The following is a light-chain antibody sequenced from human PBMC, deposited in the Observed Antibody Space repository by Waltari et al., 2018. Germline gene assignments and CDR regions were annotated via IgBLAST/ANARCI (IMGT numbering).Light chain of an antibody. Sequence: QSALTQPASVTGSPGQSITISCTGTITNDNDFSYVSWFQQHPGSVPTLLIYNVRNRPSGTSDRFSGSKSGSTASLTISGLQSEDEADYYCFSYTSRSTVVFGGGTKLTVL. V-gene: IGLV2-14*03. CDR1: ITNDNDFSY. J-gene: IGLJ2*01. CDR3: FSYTSRSTVV. CDR2: NVR.